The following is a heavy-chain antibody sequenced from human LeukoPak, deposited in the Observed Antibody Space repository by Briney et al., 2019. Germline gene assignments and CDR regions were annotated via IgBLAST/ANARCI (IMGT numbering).Heavy chain of an antibody. CDR2: INRSGST. CDR1: GGSFSDYY. Sequence: PSETLSLTCAVYGGSFSDYYWSWIRQPPGKGLEWIGEINRSGSTNYNPSLKSRVTISVDTSKNQVSLKMSSVTAADTAVYYCARGAVLWGQGTMVTVSS. V-gene: IGHV4-34*01. CDR3: ARGAVL. D-gene: IGHD6-6*01. J-gene: IGHJ3*01.